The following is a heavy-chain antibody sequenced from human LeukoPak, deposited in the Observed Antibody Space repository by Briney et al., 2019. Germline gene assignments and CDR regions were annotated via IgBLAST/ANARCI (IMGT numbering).Heavy chain of an antibody. J-gene: IGHJ4*02. V-gene: IGHV4-59*08. D-gene: IGHD6-13*01. CDR3: ARGTQQLVPDPENY. Sequence: PSETLSLTCTVSGGSISSYYRSWIRQPPGKGLEWIGYIYYSGSTNHNPSLKSRVTISVDTSKNQFSLKLSSVTAADTAVYYCARGTQQLVPDPENYWGQGTLVTVSS. CDR1: GGSISSYY. CDR2: IYYSGST.